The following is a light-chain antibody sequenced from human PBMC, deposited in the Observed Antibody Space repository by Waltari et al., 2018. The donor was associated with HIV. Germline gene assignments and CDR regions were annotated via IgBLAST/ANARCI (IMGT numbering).Light chain of an antibody. CDR1: QGIGNL. CDR2: TAS. CDR3: QHRVNYPIT. V-gene: IGKV1-9*01. Sequence: IELTQSPSFLSASVGDRVTITCRASQGIGNLLAWYQQKPGKAPNLLIYTASILQSGVPSRFSGGGSGTEFTLTISSLQPEDFATYYCQHRVNYPITFGQGTRLEI. J-gene: IGKJ5*01.